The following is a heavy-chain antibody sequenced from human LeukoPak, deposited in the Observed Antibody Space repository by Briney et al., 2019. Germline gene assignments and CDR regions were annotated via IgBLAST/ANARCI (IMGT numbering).Heavy chain of an antibody. Sequence: GESLKISCKGSGYSFTSYWISWARQMPGEGLEWMGRIDPSDSYTNYSPSFQGHVTISADKSISTAYLQWSSLKASDTAMYYCARMTMVRGVTYYYGMDVWGKGTTVTVSS. D-gene: IGHD3-10*01. J-gene: IGHJ6*04. CDR2: IDPSDSYT. CDR1: GYSFTSYW. V-gene: IGHV5-10-1*01. CDR3: ARMTMVRGVTYYYGMDV.